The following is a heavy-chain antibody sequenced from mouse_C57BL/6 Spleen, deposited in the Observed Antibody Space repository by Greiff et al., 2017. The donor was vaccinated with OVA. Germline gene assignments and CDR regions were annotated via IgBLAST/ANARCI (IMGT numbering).Heavy chain of an antibody. CDR2: IYPGSGST. Sequence: QVQLQQPGAELVKPGASVKMSRKASGYTFPSHWITWVKQRPGQGLEWIGDIYPGSGSTNYYEKFTSKATLTVDTASSTAYMQRSSLTSEDSAVYYCARGSSYAMDYWGQGTSVTVSS. D-gene: IGHD1-1*01. CDR3: ARGSSYAMDY. CDR1: GYTFPSHW. V-gene: IGHV1-55*01. J-gene: IGHJ4*01.